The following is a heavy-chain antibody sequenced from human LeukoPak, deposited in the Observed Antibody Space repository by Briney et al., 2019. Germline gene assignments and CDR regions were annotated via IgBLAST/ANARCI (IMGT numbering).Heavy chain of an antibody. CDR3: ARDRPLQLERHAFDI. V-gene: IGHV1-2*02. CDR1: GYTFTGYY. CDR2: INPNSGGT. J-gene: IGHJ3*02. Sequence: ASVKVPCKASGYTFTGYYMHWVRQAPGQGLEWMGWINPNSGGTNYAQKFQGRVTMTRDTSISTAYMELSRLRSDDTAVYYCARDRPLQLERHAFDIWGQGTMVTVSS. D-gene: IGHD1-1*01.